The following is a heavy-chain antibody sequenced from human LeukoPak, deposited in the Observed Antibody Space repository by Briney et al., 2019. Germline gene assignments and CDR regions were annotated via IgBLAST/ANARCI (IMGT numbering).Heavy chain of an antibody. J-gene: IGHJ4*02. Sequence: GGSLRLSCAAFGFTFSSYWMHWVRQAPGKGLVWVSRINSDGSSTSYADSVKGRFTISRDNAKNTLYLRMNSLRAEDTAVYYCARDSHGDYVDFDYWGQGTLVTVSS. CDR2: INSDGSST. D-gene: IGHD4-17*01. V-gene: IGHV3-74*01. CDR1: GFTFSSYW. CDR3: ARDSHGDYVDFDY.